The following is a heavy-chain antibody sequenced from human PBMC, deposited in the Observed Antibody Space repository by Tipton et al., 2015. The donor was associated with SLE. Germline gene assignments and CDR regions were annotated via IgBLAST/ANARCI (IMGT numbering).Heavy chain of an antibody. CDR2: VYYTGNT. Sequence: GLVKPSETLSLTCIVSGDSISSSSYYWGWIRQPPGKGLEWVGTVYYTGNTFYNPSLKSRVTISVDKSKNQFSLKLTSVTATDTAVYYCVARVDWYFDLWGRGTLVTVSS. V-gene: IGHV4-39*07. D-gene: IGHD6-6*01. CDR1: GDSISSSSYY. J-gene: IGHJ2*01. CDR3: VARVDWYFDL.